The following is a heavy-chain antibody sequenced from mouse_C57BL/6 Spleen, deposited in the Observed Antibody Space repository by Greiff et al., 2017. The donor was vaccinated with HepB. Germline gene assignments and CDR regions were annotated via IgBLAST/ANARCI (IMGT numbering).Heavy chain of an antibody. CDR1: GYAFSSYW. J-gene: IGHJ4*01. CDR3: ARRHDYEGGYAMDY. V-gene: IGHV1-80*01. Sequence: QVQLQQSGAELVKPGASVKISCKASGYAFSSYWMNWVKQRPGKGLEWIGQIYPGDGDTNYNGKFKGKATLTADKSSSTAYMPLSSLTSEDSAVYFCARRHDYEGGYAMDYWGQGTSVTVSS. CDR2: IYPGDGDT. D-gene: IGHD2-4*01.